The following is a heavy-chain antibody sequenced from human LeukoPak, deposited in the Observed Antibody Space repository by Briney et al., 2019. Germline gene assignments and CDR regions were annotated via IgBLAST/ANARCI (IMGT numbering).Heavy chain of an antibody. V-gene: IGHV1-2*02. CDR3: ARDMTGGIWARATSFDH. Sequence: ASVKVSCKTSGYTFSAFYMHWVRQAPGQGPEWMGWINPDSGGSEYGQKFQGRVTFTSDTSTTTIYMEVRSLKSDDTAVYYCARDMTGGIWARATSFDHWGQGTLVTVSS. CDR1: GYTFSAFY. D-gene: IGHD1-14*01. J-gene: IGHJ4*02. CDR2: INPDSGGS.